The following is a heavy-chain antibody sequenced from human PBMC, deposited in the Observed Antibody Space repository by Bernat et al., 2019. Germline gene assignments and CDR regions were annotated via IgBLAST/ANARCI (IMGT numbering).Heavy chain of an antibody. Sequence: QVQLQESGPGLVKPSETLSLTCTVSGGSMSNYHWSWIRQPPGQGLEWIGYVYYSGSTNSGTTNYNPSLKSRVIISVDTSRNQFSLKLSSVTAADTAVYYCARDGYSSGWRGYFAYWGQGTLVTVSS. CDR1: GGSMSNYH. CDR3: ARDGYSSGWRGYFAY. J-gene: IGHJ4*02. V-gene: IGHV4-59*01. CDR2: VYYSGSTNSGTT. D-gene: IGHD6-19*01.